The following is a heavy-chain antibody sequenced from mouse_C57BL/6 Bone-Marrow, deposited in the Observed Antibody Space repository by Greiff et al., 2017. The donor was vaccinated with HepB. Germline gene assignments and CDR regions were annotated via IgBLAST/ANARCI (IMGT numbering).Heavy chain of an antibody. CDR1: GYTFTSYW. J-gene: IGHJ2*01. Sequence: QVQLQQPGAELVRPGTSVKLSCKASGYTFTSYWMHWVKQRPGQGLEWIGVIDPSDSYTNYNQKFKDKATLTVDKSSSTAYMQLSSLTSEDSAVYYCARWGLLRPYLDYWGQGTTLTVSS. CDR3: ARWGLLRPYLDY. V-gene: IGHV1-59*01. CDR2: IDPSDSYT. D-gene: IGHD2-3*01.